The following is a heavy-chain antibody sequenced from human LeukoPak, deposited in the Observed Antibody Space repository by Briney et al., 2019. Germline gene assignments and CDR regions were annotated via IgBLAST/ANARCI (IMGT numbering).Heavy chain of an antibody. CDR3: ARDKRGRSYGTRTWGFGMDV. CDR2: ISSSGSTI. D-gene: IGHD5-18*01. CDR1: GFTFSDYY. V-gene: IGHV3-11*01. J-gene: IGHJ6*02. Sequence: GGSPRLSCAASGFTFSDYYMSWIRQAPGKGLEWVSYISSSGSTIYYADSVKGRFTISRDNAKNSLYLQMNSLRAEDTAVYYCARDKRGRSYGTRTWGFGMDVWGQGTTVTVSS.